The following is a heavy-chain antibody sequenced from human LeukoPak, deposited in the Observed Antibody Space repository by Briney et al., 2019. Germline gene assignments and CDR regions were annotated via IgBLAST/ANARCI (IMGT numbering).Heavy chain of an antibody. D-gene: IGHD3-10*01. V-gene: IGHV3-48*01. CDR3: AREGGGVGSGSYYNPYYYYYMDV. J-gene: IGHJ6*03. CDR1: GFTFSSYS. CDR2: ISSSSSTI. Sequence: PGGSLRLSCAASGFTFSSYSMNWVRQAPGKGLEWVSYISSSSSTIYYADSVKGRFTISRDNAKNSLYLQMNSLRAEDTAVYYWAREGGGVGSGSYYNPYYYYYMDVWGKGTTVTVSS.